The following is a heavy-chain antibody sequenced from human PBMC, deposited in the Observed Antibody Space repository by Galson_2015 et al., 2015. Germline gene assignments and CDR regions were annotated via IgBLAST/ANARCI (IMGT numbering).Heavy chain of an antibody. V-gene: IGHV3-21*01. Sequence: SLRLSCAASGFIFSTYSMNWVRQAPGKGLEWVSSISSSSSYKYYADSVKGRFTISRDNTRNSLYLLMNSLRAEDTAVYYCARAFKTGATGFDYWGQGTLVTVSS. D-gene: IGHD1-26*01. J-gene: IGHJ4*02. CDR1: GFIFSTYS. CDR3: ARAFKTGATGFDY. CDR2: ISSSSSYK.